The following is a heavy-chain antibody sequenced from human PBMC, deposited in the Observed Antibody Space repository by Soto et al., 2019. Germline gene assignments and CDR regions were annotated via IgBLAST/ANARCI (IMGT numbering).Heavy chain of an antibody. D-gene: IGHD3-22*01. V-gene: IGHV4-31*03. J-gene: IGHJ4*02. CDR2: IYYSGST. CDR1: GGSISSGGYY. CDR3: ARNLNTYYYDSSGPYFDY. Sequence: SETLSLTCTVSGGSISSGGYYWSWIRQHPGKGLEWIGYIYYSGSTYYNPSLKSRVTISVDTSKNQFSLKLSSVTAADTAVYYCARNLNTYYYDSSGPYFDYWGQGTLVTVSS.